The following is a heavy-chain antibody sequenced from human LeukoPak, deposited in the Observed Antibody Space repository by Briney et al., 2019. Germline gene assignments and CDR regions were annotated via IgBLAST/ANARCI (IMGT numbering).Heavy chain of an antibody. CDR2: LSDSGGST. CDR1: GFTFSSYA. J-gene: IGHJ5*02. D-gene: IGHD2-2*02. CDR3: AKSGCSSTSCYSILSGWLDP. Sequence: GGSLRLSCAASGFTFSSYAMSWVRQAPGKGLEWVSALSDSGGSTYYADSVKGRFTISRDNSKNTLYLQMNSLRAEDTAVYYCAKSGCSSTSCYSILSGWLDPWGQGTLVTVSS. V-gene: IGHV3-23*01.